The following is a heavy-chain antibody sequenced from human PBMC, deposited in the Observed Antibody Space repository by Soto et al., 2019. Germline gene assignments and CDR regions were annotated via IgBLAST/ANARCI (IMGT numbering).Heavy chain of an antibody. CDR2: ISYDGSNK. CDR1: GFTFSSYA. D-gene: IGHD6-19*01. V-gene: IGHV3-30-3*01. J-gene: IGHJ4*02. CDR3: ARGSGGWYGNYFDY. Sequence: QVQLVESGGGVVQPGRSLRLSCAASGFTFSSYAMHWVRQAPGKGLEWVAVISYDGSNKYYADSVKGRFTISRDNSKNTLYLQMNSLRAEDTAVYYCARGSGGWYGNYFDYWGQGTLVTVSS.